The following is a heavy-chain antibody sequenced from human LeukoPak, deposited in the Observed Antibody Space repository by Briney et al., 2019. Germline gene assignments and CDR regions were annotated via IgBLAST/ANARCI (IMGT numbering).Heavy chain of an antibody. V-gene: IGHV4-39*01. D-gene: IGHD4-17*01. CDR3: ARHIPYDYGDYADC. CDR2: IYYSGST. CDR1: GGSINIRSYY. J-gene: IGHJ4*02. Sequence: SETLSLTCTVSGGSINIRSYYWGWIRQPPGKGLEWIASIYYSGSTYYNPSLKSRVIISVDTSKNQFSLKLSSVTATDTAVYYCARHIPYDYGDYADCWGQGTLVTVSS.